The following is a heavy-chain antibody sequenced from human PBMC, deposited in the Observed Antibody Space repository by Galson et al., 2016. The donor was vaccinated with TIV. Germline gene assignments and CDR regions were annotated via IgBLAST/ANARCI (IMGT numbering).Heavy chain of an antibody. CDR2: MNPNSGNT. D-gene: IGHD4-17*01. J-gene: IGHJ4*02. Sequence: SVKVSCKASGYTFTSYEINWVRQATGQGLEWMGWMNPNSGNTGYAQKFRGRVTMTRNTSVRTAYMELNSLRSEDTAVYYCARSGDYGDYWGQGTLVTVSS. CDR1: GYTFTSYE. CDR3: ARSGDYGDY. V-gene: IGHV1-8*02.